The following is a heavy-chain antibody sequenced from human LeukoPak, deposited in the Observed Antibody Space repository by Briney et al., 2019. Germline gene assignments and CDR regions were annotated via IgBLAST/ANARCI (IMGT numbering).Heavy chain of an antibody. D-gene: IGHD1-26*01. V-gene: IGHV1-8*03. CDR1: GYTFTSYD. Sequence: ASVKVSCKASGYTFTSYDINWVRQATGQGLEWMGWMNPNSGNTGYAQKFQGRVTITRNTSISTAYMELSSLRSEDTAVYYCARDRVIVGATDYWGQGTLVTVSS. J-gene: IGHJ4*02. CDR3: ARDRVIVGATDY. CDR2: MNPNSGNT.